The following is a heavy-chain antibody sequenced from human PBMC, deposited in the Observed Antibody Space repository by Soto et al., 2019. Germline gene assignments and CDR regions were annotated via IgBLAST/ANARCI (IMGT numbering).Heavy chain of an antibody. J-gene: IGHJ5*02. CDR3: AREWRSGSSSWFDP. Sequence: ASVKVSCQASGGTFRRYAISWVRPAPGQGLEWMGGIIPIFGTANYAQKFQGRVTITADESTSTAYMELSSLRSEDTAVYYCAREWRSGSSSWFDPWGQGTLVTVSS. CDR1: GGTFRRYA. V-gene: IGHV1-69*13. D-gene: IGHD6-13*01. CDR2: IIPIFGTA.